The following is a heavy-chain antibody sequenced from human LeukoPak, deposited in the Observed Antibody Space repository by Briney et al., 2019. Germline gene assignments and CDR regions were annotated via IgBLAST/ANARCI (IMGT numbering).Heavy chain of an antibody. Sequence: GGSLRLSCEASGFTFNTYSMNWARQAPGKGLEWVSSIDSSGGYMFYADSVKGRFIISRDNAKNSLYLQMNSLRAEDTAVYYCARVGIAVAGTAFDIWGQGTMVTVSS. D-gene: IGHD6-19*01. J-gene: IGHJ3*02. V-gene: IGHV3-21*01. CDR1: GFTFNTYS. CDR3: ARVGIAVAGTAFDI. CDR2: IDSSGGYM.